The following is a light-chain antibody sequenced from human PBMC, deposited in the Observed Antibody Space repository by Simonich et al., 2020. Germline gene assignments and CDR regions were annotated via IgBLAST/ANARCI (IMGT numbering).Light chain of an antibody. CDR3: QQYYSTPYT. J-gene: IGKJ2*01. V-gene: IGKV4-1*01. CDR2: WAS. CDR1: QSVLYSSNNKNY. Sequence: DIVMTQSPDSLAVSLGERATINCKASQSVLYSSNNKNYLDWYPQKPGQPPKLLIYWASTRESGVPDRFSGSGSGTDFTLTISSLQAEDVAVYYCQQYYSTPYTFGQGTKLEIK.